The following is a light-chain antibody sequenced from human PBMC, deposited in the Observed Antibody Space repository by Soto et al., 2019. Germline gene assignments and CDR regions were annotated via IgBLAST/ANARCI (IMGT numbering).Light chain of an antibody. J-gene: IGKJ1*01. V-gene: IGKV1-5*03. CDR3: QKYNSSPWT. CDR1: QSISSW. Sequence: DIQMTQSPSTLSASVGDRVTITCRASQSISSWLAWYQQKPGKAPKLLIYKASSLESGVPSRFSCSGSGTDFTLTISSLQPDDFATYYYQKYNSSPWTFGQGTKVEIK. CDR2: KAS.